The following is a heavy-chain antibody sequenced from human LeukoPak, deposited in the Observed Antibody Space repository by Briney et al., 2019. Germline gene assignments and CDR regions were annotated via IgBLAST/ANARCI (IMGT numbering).Heavy chain of an antibody. CDR3: ARLKATVSIHAYFDS. D-gene: IGHD4-17*01. J-gene: IGHJ4*02. Sequence: SQTLSLTCAISGDSVSTNSAGWNWIRQSPSRGLEWLGRTHYNSNFFFDYAPSAKSRITINPDTSKNQFSLQLTSVTAADTAVYYCARLKATVSIHAYFDSWGQGTLVTVSS. V-gene: IGHV6-1*01. CDR2: THYNSNFFF. CDR1: GDSVSTNSAG.